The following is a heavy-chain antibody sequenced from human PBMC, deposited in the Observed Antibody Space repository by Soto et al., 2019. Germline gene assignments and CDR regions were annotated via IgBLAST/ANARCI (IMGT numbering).Heavy chain of an antibody. CDR2: ISAYNGNT. CDR1: GYTFTNYG. J-gene: IGHJ4*02. V-gene: IGHV1-18*01. CDR3: ARLWGYGDYGEMGY. D-gene: IGHD4-17*01. Sequence: QVQLVQSGAEVKKPGASVTVSCKASGYTFTNYGINWVRQAPGQGLEWMGWISAYNGNTNYAQKLQGRVTMTTDTSTSTAYMDLRSLRSDDTAVYYCARLWGYGDYGEMGYWGQGTLVTVSS.